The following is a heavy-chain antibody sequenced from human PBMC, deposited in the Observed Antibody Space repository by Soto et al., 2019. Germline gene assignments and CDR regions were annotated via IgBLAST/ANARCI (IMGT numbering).Heavy chain of an antibody. CDR3: ASPAMVRGALNYGMDV. CDR2: IDPSDSYT. J-gene: IGHJ6*02. Sequence: GESLKISCKGSGYSFTSYWISWVRQMPGKGLEWMGRIDPSDSYTNYSPSFQGHVTISADKSISTAYLQWSSLKASDTAMYYCASPAMVRGALNYGMDVWGQGTTVTVS. CDR1: GYSFTSYW. D-gene: IGHD3-10*01. V-gene: IGHV5-10-1*01.